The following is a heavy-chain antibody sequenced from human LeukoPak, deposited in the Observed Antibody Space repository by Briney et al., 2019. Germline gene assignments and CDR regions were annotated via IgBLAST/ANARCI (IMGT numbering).Heavy chain of an antibody. D-gene: IGHD3-10*02. V-gene: IGHV3-23*01. J-gene: IGHJ6*04. CDR2: ISDSGGST. CDR1: GFTFSSYA. Sequence: PGRSLRLSCAASGFTFSSYAMHWVRQAPGKGLEWVSAISDSGGSTYYADSVKGRFTISRDNAKNSLYLQMNSLRAEDTAVYYCAELGITMIGGVWGKGTTVTISS. CDR3: AELGITMIGGV.